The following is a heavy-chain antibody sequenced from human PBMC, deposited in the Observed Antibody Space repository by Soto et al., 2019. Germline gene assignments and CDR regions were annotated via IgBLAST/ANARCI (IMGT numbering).Heavy chain of an antibody. CDR1: GFIFSDYY. Sequence: PXGALRVSCAASGFIFSDYYMSWSRQAPGKGLEWVSYISSSSSYTNYADSVKGRFTISRDNAKNSLYLQMNSLRAEDTAVYYCARDASPAPYDSSGYPDAFDIWGQGTMVTVSS. CDR2: ISSSSSYT. CDR3: ARDASPAPYDSSGYPDAFDI. D-gene: IGHD3-22*01. J-gene: IGHJ3*02. V-gene: IGHV3-11*05.